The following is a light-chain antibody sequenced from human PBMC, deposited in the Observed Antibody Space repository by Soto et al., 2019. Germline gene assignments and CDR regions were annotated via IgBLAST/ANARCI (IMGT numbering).Light chain of an antibody. CDR3: QQYGSSTFT. CDR2: GAS. CDR1: QGISSSY. V-gene: IGKV3-20*01. J-gene: IGKJ3*01. Sequence: EIVLTQSPGTLSLSPGERATLSCRASQGISSSYLDWYQQKPGQAPRLLIYGASSRATGIPDRFSGSGSGTAFTLTISRLEPEDFAVYYCQQYGSSTFTFGPGTKVDIK.